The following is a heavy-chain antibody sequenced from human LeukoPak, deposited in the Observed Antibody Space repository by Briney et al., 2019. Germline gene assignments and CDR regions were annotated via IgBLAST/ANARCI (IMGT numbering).Heavy chain of an antibody. Sequence: GESLKISCKSSGYNFTSYWIGWVRQMPGKGLEWLGILCPGDSDTRYSPPFQGQVTISADKSISTAYLQWSSLQASDTAIYYCARGYYGSSGFDYWGQGTLVTVSS. V-gene: IGHV5-51*01. D-gene: IGHD3-10*01. J-gene: IGHJ4*02. CDR2: LCPGDSDT. CDR3: ARGYYGSSGFDY. CDR1: GYNFTSYW.